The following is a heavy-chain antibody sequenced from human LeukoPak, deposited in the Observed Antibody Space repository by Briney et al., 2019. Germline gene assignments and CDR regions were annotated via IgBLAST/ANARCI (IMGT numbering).Heavy chain of an antibody. V-gene: IGHV3-53*04. Sequence: GGSLRLSSAASGFTVSADYMNWVRQAPGKGLEWVSVLYSGGRTFYADSVKGRFTISRHNSKNTLYLQMNSLRAEDTAMYYCARVANDYGDYDDYYGMDVWGQGITVTVSS. CDR2: LYSGGRT. CDR3: ARVANDYGDYDDYYGMDV. J-gene: IGHJ6*02. D-gene: IGHD4-17*01. CDR1: GFTVSADY.